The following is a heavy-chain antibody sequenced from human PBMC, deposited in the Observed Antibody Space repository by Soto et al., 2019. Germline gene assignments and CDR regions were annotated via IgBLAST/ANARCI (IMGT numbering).Heavy chain of an antibody. J-gene: IGHJ6*02. CDR3: ARYSYGRPDYYGMDV. Sequence: GASVKVSCKASGGTFSSYAISWVRQAPGQGPEWMGGIIPIFGTANYAQKLQGRVTITADESTSTAHMELSSLRSEDTAVYYCARYSYGRPDYYGMDVWGQGTTVPVSS. V-gene: IGHV1-69*13. D-gene: IGHD5-18*01. CDR1: GGTFSSYA. CDR2: IIPIFGTA.